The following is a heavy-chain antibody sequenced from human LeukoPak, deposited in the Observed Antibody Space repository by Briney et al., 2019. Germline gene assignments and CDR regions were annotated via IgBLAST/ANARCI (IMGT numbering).Heavy chain of an antibody. CDR1: GFTFSSYA. V-gene: IGHV3-23*01. Sequence: GGSLRLSCAASGFTFSSYAMSWVRQAPEKGREWVSAISGSGGATYYADSVKGRFTISRDNSKNTLYLQMNSLRAEDTAVFYCAKEGGGYYDSSGNYWGQGALVTVSS. CDR3: AKEGGGYYDSSGNY. J-gene: IGHJ4*02. CDR2: ISGSGGAT. D-gene: IGHD3-22*01.